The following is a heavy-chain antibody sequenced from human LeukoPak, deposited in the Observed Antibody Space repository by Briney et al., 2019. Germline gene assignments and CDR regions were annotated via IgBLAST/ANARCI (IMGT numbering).Heavy chain of an antibody. V-gene: IGHV3-23*01. CDR3: AKDLGDFWSGYHDAFDI. CDR2: ISGSGGST. J-gene: IGHJ3*02. CDR1: GFTFSSYA. D-gene: IGHD3-3*01. Sequence: GGSLRLSCAASGFTFSSYAMSWVRQAPGKGLEWVSAISGSGGSTYYADSVKGRFTISRDNSKNTLYLQMNSLRAEDTAVYYCAKDLGDFWSGYHDAFDIWGQGTMVTVSS.